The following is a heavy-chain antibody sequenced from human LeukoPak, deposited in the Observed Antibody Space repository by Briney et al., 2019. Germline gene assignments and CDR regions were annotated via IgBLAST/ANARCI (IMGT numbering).Heavy chain of an antibody. J-gene: IGHJ4*02. CDR2: IYTSGST. Sequence: PSQTLSLTCTVSGGSISSGSYYWSWIRQPAGKGLEWIGRIYTSGSTNYNPSLKSRVTISVDTSKNQFSLKLSSVTAADTAVYYCARQGHTISLRYFDWLPSYFDYWGQGTLVTVSS. V-gene: IGHV4-61*02. CDR3: ARQGHTISLRYFDWLPSYFDY. CDR1: GGSISSGSYY. D-gene: IGHD3-9*01.